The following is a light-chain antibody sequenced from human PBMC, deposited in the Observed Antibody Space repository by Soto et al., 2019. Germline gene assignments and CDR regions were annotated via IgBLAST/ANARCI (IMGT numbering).Light chain of an antibody. J-gene: IGKJ2*01. V-gene: IGKV3-20*01. CDR2: GAS. CDR3: QQYGDSPST. CDR1: QIFSSDY. Sequence: EVVLTQSPGTLSLSPGERATLSCSASQIFSSDYLAWYQQKPGQAPRLLIYGASTRATHIPDRFSGSGSGTDFTLTISRLEPEDSAVYLCQQYGDSPSTFGQGTKLEIK.